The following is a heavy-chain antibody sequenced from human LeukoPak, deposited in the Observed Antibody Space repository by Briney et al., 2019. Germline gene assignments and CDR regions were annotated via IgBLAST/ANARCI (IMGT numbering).Heavy chain of an antibody. J-gene: IGHJ3*02. D-gene: IGHD5-18*01. CDR2: IIPILGIA. Sequence: SVKVSCKASGYTFTSYYMHWVRQAPGQGLEWMGRIIPILGIANYAQKFQGRVTITADKSTSTAYMELSSLRSEDTAVYYCARGSGYSYGHAFDIWGQGTMVTVSS. V-gene: IGHV1-69*04. CDR1: GYTFTSYY. CDR3: ARGSGYSYGHAFDI.